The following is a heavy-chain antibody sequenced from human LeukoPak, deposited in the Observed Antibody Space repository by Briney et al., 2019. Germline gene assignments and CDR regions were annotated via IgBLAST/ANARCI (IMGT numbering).Heavy chain of an antibody. CDR2: VNLQGST. V-gene: IGHV4-4*02. CDR1: GGSVTNTNY. CDR3: AREGGPYRPLDY. Sequence: PSETLSLTCGVSGGSVTNTNYWTWVRQPPGKGLEWIGEVNLQGSTNYNPSLMGRVAISVDTSENHISLQLTSVTAADTAVYYCAREGGPYRPLDYSGQGTLVTVSS. J-gene: IGHJ4*02.